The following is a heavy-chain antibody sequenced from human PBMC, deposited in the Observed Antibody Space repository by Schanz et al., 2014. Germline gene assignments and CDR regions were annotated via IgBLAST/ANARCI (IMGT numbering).Heavy chain of an antibody. CDR2: LSGSGGST. CDR1: GFPFRSFA. CDR3: AKQIHYDILTVTRN. V-gene: IGHV3-23*04. Sequence: EVQLVESGGGWAKPGGPLRFSCPAFGFPFRSFALGWAGQAPGKGLDWFSALSGSGGSTYYADSVKGRFTISRDNSKNTLYLQMNSLRAEDTAVYYCAKQIHYDILTVTRNWGQGTLVTVSS. J-gene: IGHJ4*02. D-gene: IGHD3-9*01.